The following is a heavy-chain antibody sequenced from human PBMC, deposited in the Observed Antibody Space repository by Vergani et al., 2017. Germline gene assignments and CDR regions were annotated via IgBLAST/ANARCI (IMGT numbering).Heavy chain of an antibody. V-gene: IGHV4-4*02. D-gene: IGHD6-13*01. CDR3: ARTTLSGSSSSYFDY. CDR1: GGSISRSNW. Sequence: QVQLQESGPGLVKPSGTLSLTCAVSGGSISRSNWWSWVRQPPGKGLEWIGEIYHSGSHIYNPSRKSRVTISVDNSKNQFSLKLSSVTAADTAVYYCARTTLSGSSSSYFDYWGQGTLVTVSS. J-gene: IGHJ4*02. CDR2: IYHSGSH.